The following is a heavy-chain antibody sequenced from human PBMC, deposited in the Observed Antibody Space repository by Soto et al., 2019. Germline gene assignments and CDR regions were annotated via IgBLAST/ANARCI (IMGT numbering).Heavy chain of an antibody. J-gene: IGHJ5*02. D-gene: IGHD2-15*01. CDR2: ISAYNGNT. CDR1: GYTITSYG. CDR3: ERDLGYCSGGSCGGWFDP. V-gene: IGHV1-18*01. Sequence: ASAQVSCKASGYTITSYGISWVRHAPGQGLEWMGWISAYNGNTNYAQKLQGGVTMTTVTSTSTAYMELRSLSSQDTDEYDIERDLGYCSGGSCGGWFDPWGQGTLVTVSS.